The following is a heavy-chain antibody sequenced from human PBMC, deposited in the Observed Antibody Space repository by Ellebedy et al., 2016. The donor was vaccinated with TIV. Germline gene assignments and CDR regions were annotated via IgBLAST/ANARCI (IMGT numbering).Heavy chain of an antibody. D-gene: IGHD4-17*01. CDR2: IKSKTDGGTT. CDR1: GFTFSKAW. J-gene: IGHJ4*02. CDR3: TTLMTTVTTGDY. V-gene: IGHV3-15*07. Sequence: PGGSLRLSCAAYGFTFSKAWMNCVRQAPGKGLEWVGRIKSKTDGGTTDYAATVKGRFNISRDDSKNTLSLQMNSLKTEDTAVYYCTTLMTTVTTGDYWGQGTLVTVSS.